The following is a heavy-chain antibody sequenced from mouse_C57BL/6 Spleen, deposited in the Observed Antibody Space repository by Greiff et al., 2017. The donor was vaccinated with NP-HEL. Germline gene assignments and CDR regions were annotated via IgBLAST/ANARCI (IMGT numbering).Heavy chain of an antibody. V-gene: IGHV2-5*01. Sequence: VKLVESGPGLVQPSQSLSITCTVSGFSLTSYGVHWVRQSPGKGLEWLGVIWRGGSTDYNAAFMSRLSITKDNSKSQVFFKMNSLQADDTAIYYCAKTAGSTVAHYFDYWGQGTTLTVSS. CDR2: IWRGGST. D-gene: IGHD1-1*01. J-gene: IGHJ2*01. CDR3: AKTAGSTVAHYFDY. CDR1: GFSLTSYG.